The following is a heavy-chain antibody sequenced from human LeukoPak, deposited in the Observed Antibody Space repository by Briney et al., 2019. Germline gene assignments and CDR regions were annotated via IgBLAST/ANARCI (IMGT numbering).Heavy chain of an antibody. J-gene: IGHJ4*02. D-gene: IGHD2-15*01. CDR2: IYHSGST. CDR3: ARAPATRVFFDY. CDR1: GGSISSGGYY. V-gene: IGHV4-30-2*01. Sequence: SETLSLTCTVSGGSISSGGYYWSWIRQPPGKGLEWIGYIYHSGSTYYNPSLKSRVTISVDRSKNQFSLKLSSVTAADTAVYYCARAPATRVFFDYWGQGTLVTVSS.